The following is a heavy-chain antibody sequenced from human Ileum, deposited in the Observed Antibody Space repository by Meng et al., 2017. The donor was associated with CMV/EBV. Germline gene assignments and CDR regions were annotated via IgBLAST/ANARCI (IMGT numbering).Heavy chain of an antibody. CDR3: ARARGVPAAIEANNWFDP. CDR1: GGSISSGGYY. J-gene: IGHJ5*02. D-gene: IGHD2-2*02. CDR2: IYYSGST. V-gene: IGHV4-31*03. Sequence: LRLSCTVSGGSISSGGYYWSWIRQHPGKGLEWIGYIYYSGSTYYNPSLKSRVTISVDTSKNQFSLKLSSVTAADTAVYYCARARGVPAAIEANNWFDPWGQGTLVTVSS.